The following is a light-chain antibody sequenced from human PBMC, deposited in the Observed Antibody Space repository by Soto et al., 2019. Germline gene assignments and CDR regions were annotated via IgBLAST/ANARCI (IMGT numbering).Light chain of an antibody. V-gene: IGKV2-28*01. Sequence: EIVLAQSPVSLPVTPGEPASISCRTSQSLLHSDRYNYWDWYLQKPGQSPQLXIYLGSFRASGVPDRFSGSGSATDFTLTISRLEPEDFALYYCQHYGRSPITFGQGTRLEIK. CDR1: QSLLHSDRYNY. J-gene: IGKJ5*01. CDR3: QHYGRSPIT. CDR2: LGS.